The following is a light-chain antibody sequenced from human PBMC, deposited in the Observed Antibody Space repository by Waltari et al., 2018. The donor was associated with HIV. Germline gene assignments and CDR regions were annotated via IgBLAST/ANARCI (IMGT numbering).Light chain of an antibody. CDR2: DND. J-gene: IGLJ2*01. V-gene: IGLV1-51*01. CDR1: TPNIGDNY. CDR3: GTWDASLSAVV. Sequence: QSVLTQPPSVSAAPGQKVTISCPGSTPNIGDNYVYWYQQLPGTAPKLLIYDNDKRPSGIPDRFSGSKSGTSATLGITGLQTGDEADYYCGTWDASLSAVVFGGGTKLTVL.